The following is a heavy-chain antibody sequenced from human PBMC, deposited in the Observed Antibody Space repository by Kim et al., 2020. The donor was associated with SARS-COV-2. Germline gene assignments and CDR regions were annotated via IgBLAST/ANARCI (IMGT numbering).Heavy chain of an antibody. J-gene: IGHJ4*02. CDR1: GFTFSDYY. CDR2: ISSGGSYT. CDR3: VRTVVVSGILDY. V-gene: IGHV3-11*03. D-gene: IGHD2-21*01. Sequence: GGSLRLSCAASGFTFSDYYMSWIRQAPGKGLEWVSYISSGGSYTNYADSVKGRFTISRDNAKNSLYLQMNSLRAEDTAVYYCVRTVVVSGILDYWGQGTLGTVSS.